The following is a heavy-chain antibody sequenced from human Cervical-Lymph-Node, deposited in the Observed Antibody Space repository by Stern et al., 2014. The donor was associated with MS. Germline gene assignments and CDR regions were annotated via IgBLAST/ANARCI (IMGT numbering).Heavy chain of an antibody. D-gene: IGHD3-9*01. CDR1: GGSLSTLT. CDR2: VIPLFNNA. CDR3: AREKSYFDSSGHYDVFDI. V-gene: IGHV1-69*06. Sequence: VQLVQSGAEVKNPGSSVKVSCKASGGSLSTLTLTWVRQAPGQGLEWMGGVIPLFNNAKYAQTFEGRVTMTADKSTNTVYMELASLRLEDTAVYFCAREKSYFDSSGHYDVFDIWGQGTKVTVSS. J-gene: IGHJ3*02.